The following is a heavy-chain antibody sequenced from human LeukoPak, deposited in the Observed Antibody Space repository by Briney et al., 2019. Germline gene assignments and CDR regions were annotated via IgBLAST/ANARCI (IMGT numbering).Heavy chain of an antibody. J-gene: IGHJ4*02. Sequence: ASVKVSCKASGYTFTSYDINWVRQATGQGLEWMGWMNPNSGNTGYAQKLQGRVTMTRNTSISTAYMELSSLRSEDTAVYYCARVPIAVAEYYFDYWGQGTLVSVSS. D-gene: IGHD6-19*01. CDR3: ARVPIAVAEYYFDY. CDR2: MNPNSGNT. CDR1: GYTFTSYD. V-gene: IGHV1-8*01.